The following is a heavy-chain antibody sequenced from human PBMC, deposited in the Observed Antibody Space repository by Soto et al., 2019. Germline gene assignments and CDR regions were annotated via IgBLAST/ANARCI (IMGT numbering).Heavy chain of an antibody. CDR2: INAGNGNT. Sequence: ASVKVSCKASGYTFTNYAMHWVRQAPGKRLEWMGWINAGNGNTKYSQKFQGRVTITRDTSASTAYMELSSLRSEDTAVYYCARAAYYYESSGYYPGDYWGQGTLVTVSS. CDR1: GYTFTNYA. CDR3: ARAAYYYESSGYYPGDY. D-gene: IGHD3-22*01. J-gene: IGHJ4*02. V-gene: IGHV1-3*01.